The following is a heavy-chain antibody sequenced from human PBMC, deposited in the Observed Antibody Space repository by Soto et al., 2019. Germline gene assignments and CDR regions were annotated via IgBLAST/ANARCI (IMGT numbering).Heavy chain of an antibody. CDR1: GFTFRSYA. V-gene: IGHV3-30-3*01. CDR2: ISYDGSNK. J-gene: IGHJ6*02. D-gene: IGHD2-15*01. Sequence: QVQLVESGGGVVQPGRSLRLSCAASGFTFRSYAMHWVRQAPGKGLECVAVISYDGSNKFYRDYVKGRFTISRDNSKNPLYLQINSLRYEDTAVYYCARGDREDIAVVVGVRPGEYGVDVWGQGTTVTVSS. CDR3: ARGDREDIAVVVGVRPGEYGVDV.